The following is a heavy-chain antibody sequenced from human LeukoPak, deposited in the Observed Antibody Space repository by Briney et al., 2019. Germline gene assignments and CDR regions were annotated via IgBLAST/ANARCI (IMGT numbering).Heavy chain of an antibody. CDR3: ARGGQLLHYYYYYMDV. Sequence: SVKVSCKASGGTFSSYAISWLRQAPGQGLEWMGRIIPIFGTANYARKFQGRVTITTDESTSTAYMELSSLRSEDTAVYYCARGGQLLHYYYYYMDVWGKGTTVTVSS. D-gene: IGHD2-2*01. CDR1: GGTFSSYA. V-gene: IGHV1-69*05. CDR2: IIPIFGTA. J-gene: IGHJ6*03.